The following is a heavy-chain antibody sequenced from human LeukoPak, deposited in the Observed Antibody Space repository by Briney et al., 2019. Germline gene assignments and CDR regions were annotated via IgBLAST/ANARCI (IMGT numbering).Heavy chain of an antibody. V-gene: IGHV3-74*01. CDR1: GFTFSSYW. Sequence: GGSLRLSCAASGFTFSSYWMHWVRQAPGKGLVWVSRINSDGSSTSYADSVKGRFTITRDNAKNTLYLQMNSLRAEDTAVYYCARVITVYNVYEEVAEYFQYWGQGTLVTVSS. CDR3: ARVITVYNVYEEVAEYFQY. D-gene: IGHD5/OR15-5a*01. CDR2: INSDGSST. J-gene: IGHJ1*01.